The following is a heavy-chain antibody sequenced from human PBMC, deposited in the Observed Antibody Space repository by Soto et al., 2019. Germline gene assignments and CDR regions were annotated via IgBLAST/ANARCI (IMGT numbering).Heavy chain of an antibody. V-gene: IGHV4-30-4*01. CDR3: ARGRYCLTGRCFPNWFDS. J-gene: IGHJ5*01. CDR2: IYKSTTT. CDR1: GDSISTVDYF. Sequence: SETLSLTCSVSGDSISTVDYFWAWIRQPPGQALEYIGYIYKSTTTYYNPSFEGRVAISLDTSKSQFSLTVTSVTAADTAVYFCARGRYCLTGRCFPNWFDSWGQGTLVTAPQ. D-gene: IGHD2-15*01.